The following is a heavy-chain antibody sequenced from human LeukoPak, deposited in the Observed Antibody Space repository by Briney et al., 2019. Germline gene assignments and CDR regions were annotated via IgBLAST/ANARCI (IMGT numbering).Heavy chain of an antibody. V-gene: IGHV4-34*01. D-gene: IGHD3-10*01. J-gene: IGHJ6*03. CDR1: GGSFNVYY. CDR2: INDIGNT. Sequence: SETLSLTCAVYGGSFNVYYRIWVRQPPGKGLEWIGEINDIGNTNYDPSLRSRVTISVDTSKKHYSLSLTSATAADTAVYFCAGLGSVEYYKYQYMDIWGNGTTVTVSS. CDR3: AGLGSVEYYKYQYMDI.